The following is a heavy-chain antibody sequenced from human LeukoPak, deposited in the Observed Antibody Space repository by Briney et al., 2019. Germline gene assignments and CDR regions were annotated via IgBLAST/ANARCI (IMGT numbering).Heavy chain of an antibody. CDR1: GGSISSSSYY. CDR3: ARDPPRSRGDCSSTSCYTPYYFDY. Sequence: SETLSLTCTVSGGSISSSSYYWGWIRQPPGKGLEWIGSIYYSGSTYYNPSLKSRVIISVDTSKNQFSLKLSSVTAADTAVYYCARDPPRSRGDCSSTSCYTPYYFDYWGQGTLVTVSS. D-gene: IGHD2-2*02. J-gene: IGHJ4*02. V-gene: IGHV4-39*07. CDR2: IYYSGST.